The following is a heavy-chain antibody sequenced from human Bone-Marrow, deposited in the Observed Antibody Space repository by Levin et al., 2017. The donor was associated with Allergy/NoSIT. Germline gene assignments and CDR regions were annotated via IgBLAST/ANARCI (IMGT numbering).Heavy chain of an antibody. CDR2: IKRKAFGGTT. CDR3: ARADVYPIYYMDV. V-gene: IGHV3-49*03. Sequence: QPGGSLRLSCAASGFTFGDYAMAWIRQAPGKGLEWVGFIKRKAFGGTTEYASSVKGRLIISRDDSKSVAYLQMNSLKTEDTAVYYCARADVYPIYYMDVWGNGTTVIVSS. J-gene: IGHJ6*03. D-gene: IGHD2-2*02. CDR1: GFTFGDYA.